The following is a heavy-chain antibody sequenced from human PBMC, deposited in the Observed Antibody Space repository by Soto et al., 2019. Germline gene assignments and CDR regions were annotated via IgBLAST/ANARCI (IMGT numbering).Heavy chain of an antibody. D-gene: IGHD3-10*01. CDR3: ARDCGAWRGHHYYGSSWFDP. CDR1: GFTFSNYA. J-gene: IGHJ5*02. V-gene: IGHV3-23*01. Sequence: EVQLLESGGGLVQPGGSLRLSCAASGFTFSNYAMSWVRQAPGKGLEWVSDISGSGAGTYYADSVKGRFTISRDNSKSTLYLQMNSLRAEDTAVYYCARDCGAWRGHHYYGSSWFDPWGQGSPVTISS. CDR2: ISGSGAGT.